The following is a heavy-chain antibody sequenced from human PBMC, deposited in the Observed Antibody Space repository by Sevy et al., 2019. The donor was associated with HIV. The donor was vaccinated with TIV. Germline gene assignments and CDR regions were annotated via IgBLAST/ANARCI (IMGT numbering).Heavy chain of an antibody. J-gene: IGHJ5*02. CDR2: FDPGSGAT. Sequence: ASVKVSCKVSGYTLTELSMHWVRQAPGKGLEWMGGFDPGSGATVYAQKFQGRVIMTEDTSTDTGYMELSSLRSEDTAVSYFATVGLRYFSGASAYQGDWFDPWGQGTLVTVSS. CDR3: ATVGLRYFSGASAYQGDWFDP. V-gene: IGHV1-24*01. CDR1: GYTLTELS. D-gene: IGHD2-15*01.